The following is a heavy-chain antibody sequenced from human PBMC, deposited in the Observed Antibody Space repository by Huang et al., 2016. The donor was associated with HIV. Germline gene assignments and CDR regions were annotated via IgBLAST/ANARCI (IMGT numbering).Heavy chain of an antibody. D-gene: IGHD1-1*01. J-gene: IGHJ4*02. CDR1: GFTFDDFS. CDR2: ITGDSERV. CDR3: AHLPEPSSPWTDY. Sequence: DVHLVDSGGGLVQPGRYLRLSCGASGFTFDDFSMHWVRQIPGKGLYYGSGITGDSERVFYAASVKGRFTISRDNAKNARYLQMNSLRVEDTALYYCAHLPEPSSPWTDYWGQGTLVTVSS. V-gene: IGHV3-9*01.